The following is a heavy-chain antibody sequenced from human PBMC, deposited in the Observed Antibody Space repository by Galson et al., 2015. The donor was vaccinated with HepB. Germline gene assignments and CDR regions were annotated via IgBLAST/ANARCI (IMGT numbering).Heavy chain of an antibody. CDR3: AKDSREGYDFEYSFFGQ. Sequence: SLRLSCAASGFTFSRHAMSWVRQAPGKGPEWVSGINLKGDTYYRDSVKGRFTISRDNSKNTLFLQISSLRVEDTAVYYCAKDSREGYDFEYSFFGQWGQGSLVTVSS. D-gene: IGHD3/OR15-3a*01. J-gene: IGHJ4*02. CDR2: INLKGDT. V-gene: IGHV3-23*01. CDR1: GFTFSRHA.